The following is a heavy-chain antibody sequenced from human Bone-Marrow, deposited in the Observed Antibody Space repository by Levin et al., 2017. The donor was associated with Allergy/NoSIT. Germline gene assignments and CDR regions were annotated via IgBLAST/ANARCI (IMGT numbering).Heavy chain of an antibody. Sequence: GGSLRLSCAASGFNFSTYNMNWVRQAPGKALEWVSSINSGSTDIYYADSLKGRFTISRDNAENSLYLQMNGLRAGDTAVSYCARDRTYGSLRNYGMDGWGQGTTVTVSS. V-gene: IGHV3-21*01. CDR3: ARDRTYGSLRNYGMDG. CDR2: INSGSTDI. D-gene: IGHD3-9*01. J-gene: IGHJ6*02. CDR1: GFNFSTYN.